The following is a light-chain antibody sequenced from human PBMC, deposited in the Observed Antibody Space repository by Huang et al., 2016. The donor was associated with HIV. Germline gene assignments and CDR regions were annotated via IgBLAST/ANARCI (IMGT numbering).Light chain of an antibody. V-gene: IGKV1-39*01. Sequence: DIQMTQSPSSLSAFVGDSVTITCRASQNIHTHLTWYQQGQGKGPKLLIYGASILNSGVPSRFSGGGSGTDFTLTINSLQPEDSATYSCQQSYSTPRVTFGPGTKVNI. J-gene: IGKJ3*01. CDR1: QNIHTH. CDR3: QQSYSTPRVT. CDR2: GAS.